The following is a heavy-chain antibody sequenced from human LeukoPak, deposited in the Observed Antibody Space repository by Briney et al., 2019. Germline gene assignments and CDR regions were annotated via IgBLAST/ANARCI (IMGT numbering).Heavy chain of an antibody. J-gene: IGHJ4*02. CDR1: GFTFSSYG. Sequence: GRSLRLSCAASGFTFSSYGMHWVREAPGKGLEWVAVIWFDGSNEYYADSVKGRFTISRDNSKNTLYLQINSLRAEDTAVYYCARDGAWYSGTQYFFDYWGQGTLVTVSS. D-gene: IGHD1-26*01. CDR2: IWFDGSNE. V-gene: IGHV3-33*08. CDR3: ARDGAWYSGTQYFFDY.